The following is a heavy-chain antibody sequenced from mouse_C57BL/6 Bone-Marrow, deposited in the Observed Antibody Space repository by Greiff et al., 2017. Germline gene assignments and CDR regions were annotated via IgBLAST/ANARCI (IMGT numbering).Heavy chain of an antibody. CDR3: AREGVYYGSSYDYYAMDY. Sequence: EVHLVESGGGLVQPGGSLKLSCAASGFTFSDYGMAWVRQAPRKGPEWVAFISNLAYSIYYADTVTGRFTISRENAKNTLDLEMSSLRSEDTAMYYCAREGVYYGSSYDYYAMDYWGQGTSVTVSS. CDR2: ISNLAYSI. CDR1: GFTFSDYG. V-gene: IGHV5-15*01. J-gene: IGHJ4*01. D-gene: IGHD1-1*01.